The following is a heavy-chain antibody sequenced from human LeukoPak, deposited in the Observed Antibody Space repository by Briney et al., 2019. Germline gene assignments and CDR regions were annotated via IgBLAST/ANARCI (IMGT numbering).Heavy chain of an antibody. CDR1: GFTFSSYS. J-gene: IGHJ4*02. CDR3: ARDMVVTPVPPNPGFDY. V-gene: IGHV3-21*01. D-gene: IGHD4-23*01. CDR2: ISSSSSYI. Sequence: PGGSLRLSCAASGFTFSSYSMNWVRQAPGKGLEWVSSISSSSSYIYYADSVKGRFTISRDNAKNSLYLQMNSLRAEDTAVYYCARDMVVTPVPPNPGFDYWGQGTLVTVSS.